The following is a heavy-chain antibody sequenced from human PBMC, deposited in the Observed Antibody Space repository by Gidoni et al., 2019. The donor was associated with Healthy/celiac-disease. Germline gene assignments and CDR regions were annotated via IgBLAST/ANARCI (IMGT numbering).Heavy chain of an antibody. CDR3: ARDHRGYNSPRRLRFDP. CDR1: GGSISSGGYY. CDR2: IYYSGST. V-gene: IGHV4-31*03. Sequence: QVQLQESGPGLVKPSQTLSLTCTVSGGSISSGGYYWSWIRQHPGKGLEWIGYIYYSGSTYYNPSLKSRVTISVDTSKNQFSLKLSSVTAADTAVYYCARDHRGYNSPRRLRFDPWGQGTLVTVSS. J-gene: IGHJ5*02. D-gene: IGHD5-12*01.